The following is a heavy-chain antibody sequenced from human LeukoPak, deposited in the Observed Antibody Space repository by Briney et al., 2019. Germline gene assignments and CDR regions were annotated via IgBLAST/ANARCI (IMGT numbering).Heavy chain of an antibody. CDR1: GGSISSYY. D-gene: IGHD3-22*01. Sequence: PSETLSLTXTVSGGSISSYYWCWIRQAAGKGLEWLGRIYTSGSTNYNPSLKSRVTMSVDTSKNQFSLKLSSVTAADTAVYYCARDRTVYYYDSSGPHTTGYYFDYWGQGTLVTVSS. J-gene: IGHJ4*02. CDR3: ARDRTVYYYDSSGPHTTGYYFDY. V-gene: IGHV4-4*07. CDR2: IYTSGST.